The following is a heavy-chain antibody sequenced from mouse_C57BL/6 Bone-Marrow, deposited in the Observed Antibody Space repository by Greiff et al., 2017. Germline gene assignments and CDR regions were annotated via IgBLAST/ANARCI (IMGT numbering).Heavy chain of an antibody. CDR1: GFNIKDDY. V-gene: IGHV14-4*01. D-gene: IGHD1-2*01. CDR3: TSFLDYAMDY. Sequence: VQLQQSGAELVRPGASVTLSCTASGFNIKDDYMHWVKQRPEQGLEWIGWIDPENGDTEYASKFQGKATITADTSSNTAYLQLSSLTSEDTADYYCTSFLDYAMDYWGQGTAVTVSS. CDR2: IDPENGDT. J-gene: IGHJ4*01.